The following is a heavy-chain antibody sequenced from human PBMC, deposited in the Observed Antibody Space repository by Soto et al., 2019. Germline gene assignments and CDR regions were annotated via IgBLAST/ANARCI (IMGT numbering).Heavy chain of an antibody. Sequence: SETLSLTCTVSGGSISSYYWSWIRQPPGKGLEWIGYIYYSGSTNYNPSLKSRVTISVDTSKNQFSLKLSSVTAADTAVYYCARDREDRYFDPWGQGTLVTVSS. CDR3: ARDREDRYFDP. CDR2: IYYSGST. D-gene: IGHD3-16*02. J-gene: IGHJ5*02. V-gene: IGHV4-59*01. CDR1: GGSISSYY.